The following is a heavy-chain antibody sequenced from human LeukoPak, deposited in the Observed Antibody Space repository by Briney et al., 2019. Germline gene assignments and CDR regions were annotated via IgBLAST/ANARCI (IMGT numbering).Heavy chain of an antibody. CDR3: ARETGGGQYYYFDY. CDR1: GFTFSSYG. V-gene: IGHV3-7*01. CDR2: IKQDGSEK. Sequence: GGSLRLSCAASGFTFSSYGMHWVRQAPGKGLEWVANIKQDGSEKYYVDSVKGRFTISRDNAKNSLYLQMNSLRAEDTAVYYCARETGGGQYYYFDYWGQGTLVTVSS. D-gene: IGHD2/OR15-2a*01. J-gene: IGHJ4*02.